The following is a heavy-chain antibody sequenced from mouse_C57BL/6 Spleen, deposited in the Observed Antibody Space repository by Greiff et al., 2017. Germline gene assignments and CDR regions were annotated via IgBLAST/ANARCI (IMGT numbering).Heavy chain of an antibody. Sequence: QVQLQQPGAELVMPGASVKLSCKASGYTFTSYWMHWVKQRPGQGLEWIGEIDPSDSYTNYNQKFKGKSTLTVDKSSSTAYMQLSSLTSEDSAVYYCARSPIYDGNYWYFDVWGTGTTVTVSS. J-gene: IGHJ1*03. CDR2: IDPSDSYT. D-gene: IGHD2-1*01. CDR3: ARSPIYDGNYWYFDV. CDR1: GYTFTSYW. V-gene: IGHV1-69*01.